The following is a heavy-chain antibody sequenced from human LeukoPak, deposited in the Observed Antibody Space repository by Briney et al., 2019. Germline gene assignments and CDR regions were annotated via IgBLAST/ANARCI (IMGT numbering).Heavy chain of an antibody. CDR2: IYSGGST. V-gene: IGHV3-53*01. D-gene: IGHD2-21*01. CDR1: GFTVSSNY. J-gene: IGHJ4*02. CDR3: AVVIAMSHFDY. Sequence: PGGSLRLSCAASGFTVSSNYMSWVRQAPGKGPEWVSVIYSGGSTYYADSVKGRFTISRDNSKNTLYLQMNSLRAEDTAVYYCAVVIAMSHFDYWGQGTLVTVSS.